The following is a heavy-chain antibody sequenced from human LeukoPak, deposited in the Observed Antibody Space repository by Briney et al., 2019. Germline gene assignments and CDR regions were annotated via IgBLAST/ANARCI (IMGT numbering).Heavy chain of an antibody. J-gene: IGHJ3*02. D-gene: IGHD6-19*01. CDR1: GGSFSDYY. Sequence: SETLSLTCAVYGGSFSDYYWSWIRQPPGKGLEWIGEINHSGRNNYNPSLKSRVTMSVDTSKNQFSLKLSSVTAADTAVYYCARDYSSGWYSDAFDIWGQGTMVTVSS. V-gene: IGHV4-34*10. CDR2: INHSGRN. CDR3: ARDYSSGWYSDAFDI.